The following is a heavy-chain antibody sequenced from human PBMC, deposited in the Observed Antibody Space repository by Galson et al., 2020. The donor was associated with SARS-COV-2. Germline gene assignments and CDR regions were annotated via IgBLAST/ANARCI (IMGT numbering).Heavy chain of an antibody. CDR3: AKDPGYSYGTYFDY. Sequence: GASLKLSCAASGFSFSNYDMSWVRQAPGQGLEWVSTISRSGGGTFYADSVKGRFTISRDNSKNTLSLQMTSLRADDTALYYCAKDPGYSYGTYFDYWGQGTRVTVSS. V-gene: IGHV3-23*01. D-gene: IGHD5-18*01. J-gene: IGHJ4*02. CDR2: ISRSGGGT. CDR1: GFSFSNYD.